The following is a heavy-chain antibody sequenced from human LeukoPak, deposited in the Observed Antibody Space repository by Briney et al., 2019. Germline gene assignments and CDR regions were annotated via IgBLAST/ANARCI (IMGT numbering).Heavy chain of an antibody. D-gene: IGHD4-17*01. J-gene: IGHJ4*01. Sequence: SGTLSLTCAVSGGSVSSAAYYWSWIRQPPGKGLEWVGYISNNGRTYYNPSLKSRLTMSVDTSRNQFSLRLTSVTAADTAVYYCARVADEFGDYGFDFWGHGTLVTVSS. CDR3: ARVADEFGDYGFDF. CDR2: ISNNGRT. CDR1: GGSVSSAAYY. V-gene: IGHV4-30-4*01.